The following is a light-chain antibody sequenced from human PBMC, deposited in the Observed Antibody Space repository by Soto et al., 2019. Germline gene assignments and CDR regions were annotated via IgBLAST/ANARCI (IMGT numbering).Light chain of an antibody. Sequence: EIALTQPPATLSLSPGQRATLSCRASRSVSSSLAWYQQKPGQAPRLVIYDASNRATGIPARFSGSGSGTDFTLTISSLEPEDFAIYYCQARTNWPPYTFGQGTKLEIK. CDR2: DAS. CDR1: RSVSSS. V-gene: IGKV3-11*01. CDR3: QARTNWPPYT. J-gene: IGKJ2*01.